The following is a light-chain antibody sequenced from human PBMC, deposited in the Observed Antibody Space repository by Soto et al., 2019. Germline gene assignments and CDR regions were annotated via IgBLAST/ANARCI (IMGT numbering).Light chain of an antibody. J-gene: IGKJ1*01. CDR1: QSVSSN. Sequence: EIVMTQSPGTLSVSPGERATLSCRASQSVSSNLAWYQQKPGQAPRLLIYGASTRATGIPARFSGSRSGTEFTLTISSLQSEDCAVYYCQQYNNWPRTFGQGTKVDIK. V-gene: IGKV3-15*01. CDR2: GAS. CDR3: QQYNNWPRT.